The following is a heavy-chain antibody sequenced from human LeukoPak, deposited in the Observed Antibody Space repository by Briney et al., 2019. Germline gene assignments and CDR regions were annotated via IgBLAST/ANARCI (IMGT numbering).Heavy chain of an antibody. V-gene: IGHV3-30*02. CDR2: IRYDGSKK. CDR1: GFTFSSYG. CDR3: AKGSMVAYAFDI. D-gene: IGHD2-15*01. Sequence: GGSLRLSCAASGFTFSSYGMHWVRQAPGKGLEWVAFIRYDGSKKYYADSVKGRFTISRDNSKNTLYLQMNSLRAEDTAVYYCAKGSMVAYAFDIWGQGTMVTVSS. J-gene: IGHJ3*02.